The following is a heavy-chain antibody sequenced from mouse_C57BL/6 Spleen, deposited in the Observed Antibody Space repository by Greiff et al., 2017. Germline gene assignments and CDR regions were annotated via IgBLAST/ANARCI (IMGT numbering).Heavy chain of an antibody. D-gene: IGHD2-3*01. V-gene: IGHV1-82*01. Sequence: VQLQQSGPELVKPGASVKISCKASGYAFSSSWMNWVKQRPGKGLEWIGRIYPGDGDTNYNGKFKGKATLTADKSSSTAYMQLSSLTSEDSAVYFCARGNYDGYSLYWGQGTTLTVSS. J-gene: IGHJ2*01. CDR1: GYAFSSSW. CDR2: IYPGDGDT. CDR3: ARGNYDGYSLY.